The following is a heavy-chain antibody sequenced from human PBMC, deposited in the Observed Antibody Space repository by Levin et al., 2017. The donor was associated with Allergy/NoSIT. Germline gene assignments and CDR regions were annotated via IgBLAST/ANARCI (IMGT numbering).Heavy chain of an antibody. CDR2: ISYDGSNK. V-gene: IGHV3-30*18. J-gene: IGHJ3*02. Sequence: GESLKISCAASGFTFSSYGMHWVRQAPGKGLEWVAVISYDGSNKYYADSVKGRFTISRDNSKNTLYLQMNSLRAEDTAVYYCAKSGRGSGHAFDIWGQGTMVTVSS. CDR3: AKSGRGSGHAFDI. CDR1: GFTFSSYG. D-gene: IGHD3-10*01.